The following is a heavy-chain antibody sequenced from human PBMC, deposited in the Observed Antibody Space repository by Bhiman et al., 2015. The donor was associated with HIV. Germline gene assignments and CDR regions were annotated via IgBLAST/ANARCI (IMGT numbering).Heavy chain of an antibody. CDR2: ISSSGSTV. D-gene: IGHD3-22*01. CDR1: GFIFRDYY. J-gene: IGHJ4*02. Sequence: QVQLVESGGGLVKPGGSLRLSCAASGFIFRDYYMTWIRQAPGKGLEWISYISSSGSTVYYADSVKGRFTISRDNAKNSLYLQMNSLRAEDTAVYYCARYFYDTSGPDYWGQGTLVTVSS. CDR3: ARYFYDTSGPDY. V-gene: IGHV3-11*04.